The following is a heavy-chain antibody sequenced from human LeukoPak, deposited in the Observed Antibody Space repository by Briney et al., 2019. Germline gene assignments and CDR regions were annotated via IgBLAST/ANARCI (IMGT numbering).Heavy chain of an antibody. Sequence: ASVKVSCKASGYTFTSYGISWVRQAPGQGLEWMGWISAYNGNTNYARKLQGRVTMTTDTSTSTAYMELRSLRSDDTAVYYCAREGAPYCSSTSCYYYYGMDVWGQGTTVTVSS. CDR3: AREGAPYCSSTSCYYYYGMDV. CDR2: ISAYNGNT. J-gene: IGHJ6*02. V-gene: IGHV1-18*01. CDR1: GYTFTSYG. D-gene: IGHD2-2*01.